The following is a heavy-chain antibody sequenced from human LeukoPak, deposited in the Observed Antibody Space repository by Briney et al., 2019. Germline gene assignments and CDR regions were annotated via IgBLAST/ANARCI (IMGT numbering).Heavy chain of an antibody. CDR1: GYSIGSGYY. J-gene: IGHJ5*02. V-gene: IGHV4-38-2*02. D-gene: IGHD1-26*01. CDR2: IYHSGST. CDR3: ARAGATASNWFDP. Sequence: SETLSLTCTVSGYSIGSGYYWGWIRQPPGKGLEWIGSIYHSGSTYYNPSLKSRVTISVDTSKNQFSLKLSSVTAADTAVYYCARAGATASNWFDPWGQGTLVTVSS.